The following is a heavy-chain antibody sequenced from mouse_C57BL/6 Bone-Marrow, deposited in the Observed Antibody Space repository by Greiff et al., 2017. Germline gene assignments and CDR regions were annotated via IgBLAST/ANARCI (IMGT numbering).Heavy chain of an antibody. CDR3: ARCPRYFDY. V-gene: IGHV1-81*01. CDR2: IYPRSGNT. J-gene: IGHJ2*01. Sequence: VKLMESGAELARPGASVKLSCKASGYTFTSYGISWVKQRTGQGLEWIGEIYPRSGNTYYNEKFKGKATLTADKSSSTAYMELRSLTSEDSAVYFCARCPRYFDYWGQGTTLTVSS. CDR1: GYTFTSYG.